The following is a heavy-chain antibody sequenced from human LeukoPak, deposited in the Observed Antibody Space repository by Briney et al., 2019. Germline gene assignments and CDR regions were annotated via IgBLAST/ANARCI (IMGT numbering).Heavy chain of an antibody. CDR2: ISYDGSNK. D-gene: IGHD1-1*01. CDR1: GFTFSSYA. CDR3: AKCPDRVVLRQLERRFWFDP. V-gene: IGHV3-30-3*02. Sequence: QPGGSLRLSCAAPGFTFSSYAMHWVRQAPGKGLEWVAVISYDGSNKYYADSVKGRFTISRDNSKNTLYLQMNSLRAEDTAVYYCAKCPDRVVLRQLERRFWFDPWGQGTLVTVSS. J-gene: IGHJ5*02.